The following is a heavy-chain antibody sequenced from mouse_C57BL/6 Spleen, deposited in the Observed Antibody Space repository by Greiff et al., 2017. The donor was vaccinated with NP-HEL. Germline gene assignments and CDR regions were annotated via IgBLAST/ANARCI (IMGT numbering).Heavy chain of an antibody. D-gene: IGHD4-1*01. Sequence: EVQVVESEGGLVQPGSSMKLSCTASGFTFSDYYMAWVRQVPEKGLEWVANINYDGSSTYYLDSLKSRFIISRDNAKNILYLQMSSLRSEDTATYYCARDWRTGTGYFDYWGQGTTLTVSS. CDR2: INYDGSST. CDR1: GFTFSDYY. J-gene: IGHJ2*01. V-gene: IGHV5-16*01. CDR3: ARDWRTGTGYFDY.